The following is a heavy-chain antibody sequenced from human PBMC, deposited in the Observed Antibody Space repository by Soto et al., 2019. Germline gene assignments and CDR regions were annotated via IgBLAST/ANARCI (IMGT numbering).Heavy chain of an antibody. J-gene: IGHJ5*02. Sequence: QVQLVQSGAEVKKPGASVRVSCKASGYSCTTYDINWVRQATGQGLEWMGWINPNNGNTGYAQKFQGRVTLTRTTSISTAYKELSSLRSDDTAVYYCARTSSGTREGFDLWGQGTLVTVSS. CDR3: ARTSSGTREGFDL. CDR2: INPNNGNT. V-gene: IGHV1-8*01. D-gene: IGHD1-1*01. CDR1: GYSCTTYD.